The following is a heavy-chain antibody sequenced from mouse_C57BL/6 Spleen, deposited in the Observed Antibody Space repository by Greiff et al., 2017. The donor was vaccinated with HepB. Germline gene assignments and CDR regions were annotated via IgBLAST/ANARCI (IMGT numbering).Heavy chain of an antibody. CDR2: IDPGDGDT. CDR3: ASTPLRRGFDY. Sequence: QVQLQQSGPELVKPGASVKISCKASGYAFSSSWMNWVKQRPGKGLEWIGRIDPGDGDTNYNGKFKGKATLTADKSSSTAYMQLSSLTSEDSAVYFCASTPLRRGFDYWGQGTTLTVSS. J-gene: IGHJ2*01. CDR1: GYAFSSSW. D-gene: IGHD1-1*01. V-gene: IGHV1-82*01.